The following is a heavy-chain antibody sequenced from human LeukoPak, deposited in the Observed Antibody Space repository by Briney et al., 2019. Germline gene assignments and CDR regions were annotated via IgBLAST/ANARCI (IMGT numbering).Heavy chain of an antibody. D-gene: IGHD1-26*01. Sequence: SETLSLTCTVSGGSISSSSYYWGWIRQPPGKGLEWIGSIYYSGSTYYNPSLKSRVTISVDTSKNQFSLKLSSVTAADTAVYYCAREWELLTPIFDYWGQGTLVTVSS. CDR2: IYYSGST. J-gene: IGHJ4*02. CDR1: GGSISSSSYY. V-gene: IGHV4-39*07. CDR3: AREWELLTPIFDY.